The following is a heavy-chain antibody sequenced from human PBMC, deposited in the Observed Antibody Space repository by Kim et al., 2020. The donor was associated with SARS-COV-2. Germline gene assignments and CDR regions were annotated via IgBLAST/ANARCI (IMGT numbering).Heavy chain of an antibody. CDR1: GASISTYY. CDR2: IYYSGST. D-gene: IGHD6-19*01. Sequence: SETLSLTCTVSGASISTYYWSWIRQPPGKGLEWIGYIYYSGSTNYNPSLKSRATMSVDTSKNQFSLRLSSVTAADTAVYYCATYTPYNSDNDYWGQGTLV. J-gene: IGHJ4*02. CDR3: ATYTPYNSDNDY. V-gene: IGHV4-59*01.